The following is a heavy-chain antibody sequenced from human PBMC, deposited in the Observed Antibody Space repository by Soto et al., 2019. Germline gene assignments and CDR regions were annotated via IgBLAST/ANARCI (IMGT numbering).Heavy chain of an antibody. J-gene: IGHJ1*01. Sequence: QVQLQQWGAGLLKPSETLSLTCAVYGGSFSGYYWSWIRQPPGKGLEWIGEINHSGSTNYNPSLKSRVTLSVDTSKNQCSLKLSSVTAADTAVYYCARGFGARYCSGGSCYPNAEYFQHWGQGTLVTVSS. CDR2: INHSGST. V-gene: IGHV4-34*01. CDR3: ARGFGARYCSGGSCYPNAEYFQH. CDR1: GGSFSGYY. D-gene: IGHD2-15*01.